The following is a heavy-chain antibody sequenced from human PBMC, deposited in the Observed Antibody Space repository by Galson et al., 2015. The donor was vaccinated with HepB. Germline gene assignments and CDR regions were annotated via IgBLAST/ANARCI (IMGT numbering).Heavy chain of an antibody. Sequence: SVKVSCKASGYTFTGYYMHWVRQAPGQGLEWMGWINPNSGGTNYAQKFQGRVTMTRDTSISTAYMELSRLRSDDTAVYYCARDQEDIVVVPAGGWRDPLFDYWGQGTLVTVSS. CDR2: INPNSGGT. CDR3: ARDQEDIVVVPAGGWRDPLFDY. V-gene: IGHV1-2*02. J-gene: IGHJ4*02. CDR1: GYTFTGYY. D-gene: IGHD2-2*01.